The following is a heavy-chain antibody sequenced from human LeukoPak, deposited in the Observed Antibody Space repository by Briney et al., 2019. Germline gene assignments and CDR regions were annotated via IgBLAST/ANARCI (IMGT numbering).Heavy chain of an antibody. D-gene: IGHD3-22*01. Sequence: GRSLRLSCAASGFTFSSYGMHWVRQAPGKGLEWVAVISYDGSNKYYADSVRGRFTISRDNSKNTLYLQMNSLRAEDTAVYYCAKDPSYDSSGYGDYWGQGTLVTVSS. V-gene: IGHV3-30*18. CDR2: ISYDGSNK. CDR3: AKDPSYDSSGYGDY. J-gene: IGHJ4*02. CDR1: GFTFSSYG.